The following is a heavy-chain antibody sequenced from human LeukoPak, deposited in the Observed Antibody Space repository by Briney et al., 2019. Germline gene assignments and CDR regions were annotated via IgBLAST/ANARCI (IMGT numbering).Heavy chain of an antibody. Sequence: KPSETLSLTCAVYGVSFSGYYWSWLRQPPGKGLEWLGEINHSGSTNYNPSLKSRVTISVDTSKTQFSLKLSSVTAADTAVYYCARGRSYYDSSGFPEFDYWGQGTLVTVS. CDR1: GVSFSGYY. CDR3: ARGRSYYDSSGFPEFDY. CDR2: INHSGST. V-gene: IGHV4-34*01. D-gene: IGHD3-22*01. J-gene: IGHJ4*02.